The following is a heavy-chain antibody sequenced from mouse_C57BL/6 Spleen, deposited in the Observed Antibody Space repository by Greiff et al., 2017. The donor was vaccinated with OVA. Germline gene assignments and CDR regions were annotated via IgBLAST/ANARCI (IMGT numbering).Heavy chain of an antibody. D-gene: IGHD2-4*01. J-gene: IGHJ3*01. CDR2: ISSGSSTI. V-gene: IGHV5-17*01. CDR1: GFTFSDYG. CDR3: ARKEDEYDGAWFAY. Sequence: EVQVVESGGGLVKPGGSLKLSCAASGFTFSDYGMHWVRQAPEKGLEWVAYISSGSSTIYYADTVKGRFTISRDNAKNTLFLQMTSLRSEDTAMYYCARKEDEYDGAWFAYWGQGTLVTVSA.